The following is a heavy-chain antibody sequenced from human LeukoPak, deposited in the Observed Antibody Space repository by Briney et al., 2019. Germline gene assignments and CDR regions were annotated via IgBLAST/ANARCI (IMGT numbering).Heavy chain of an antibody. CDR2: IYYSGST. CDR1: GGSISSYY. D-gene: IGHD3-22*01. J-gene: IGHJ4*02. V-gene: IGHV4-59*08. Sequence: PSETLSLTCTVSGGSISSYYWSWIRQPPGKGLEWIGYIYYSGSTNYNPSLKSRVTISVDTSKNQFSLKLCSVTAADTAVYYCARLWYYDSSGYPDYWGQGTLVTVSS. CDR3: ARLWYYDSSGYPDY.